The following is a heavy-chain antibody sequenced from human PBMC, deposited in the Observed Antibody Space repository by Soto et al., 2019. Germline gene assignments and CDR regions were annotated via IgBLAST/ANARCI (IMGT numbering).Heavy chain of an antibody. J-gene: IGHJ4*02. V-gene: IGHV3-74*01. D-gene: IGHD3-10*01. CDR2: IKGDVTIT. Sequence: EVQMVESGGGLVQPGGSLRLSCAASGFTFSRDGMHWVRQSPGKGLVWLSRIKGDVTITNYADSVKGRFTTSRDNAKNTVYLQLNSLTTEDTAVYYCARGGLWNYYNDYWGQGTLVTVSS. CDR3: ARGGLWNYYNDY. CDR1: GFTFSRDG.